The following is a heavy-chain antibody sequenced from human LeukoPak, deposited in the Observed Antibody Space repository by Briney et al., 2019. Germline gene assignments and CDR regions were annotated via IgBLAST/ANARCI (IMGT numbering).Heavy chain of an antibody. D-gene: IGHD1-1*01. CDR2: ISVIGGST. J-gene: IGHJ4*02. CDR1: GFTFSSYA. Sequence: GGSLRLSCAASGFTFSSYAMSWVRQAPGKGLEWVAGISVIGGSTYYADSVKGRFTISRDNSNNTLYLEMNNLRADDTAVYYCAKDSGYPSWGQGTLVTVSS. CDR3: AKDSGYPS. V-gene: IGHV3-23*01.